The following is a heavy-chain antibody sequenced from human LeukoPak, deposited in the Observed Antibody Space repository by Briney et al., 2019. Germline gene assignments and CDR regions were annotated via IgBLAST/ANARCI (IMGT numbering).Heavy chain of an antibody. Sequence: PGGSLRLSCAVSGLTFIKAWMSWVRQAPGKGLEWVANIKQDGSEQFYLDSVKGRLTISRDNAKNALYLQMHSLRAEDTALYYCAKDKNWGQNYYYYGMDVWGQGATVTVSS. CDR3: AKDKNWGQNYYYYGMDV. D-gene: IGHD3-16*01. J-gene: IGHJ6*02. V-gene: IGHV3-7*03. CDR1: GLTFIKAW. CDR2: IKQDGSEQ.